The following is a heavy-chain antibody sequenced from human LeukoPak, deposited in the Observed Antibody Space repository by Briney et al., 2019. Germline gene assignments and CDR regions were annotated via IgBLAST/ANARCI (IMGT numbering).Heavy chain of an antibody. J-gene: IGHJ4*02. CDR1: GGCFSGYY. CDR2: INHSGST. D-gene: IGHD6-13*01. Sequence: SETLSLTCAVYGGCFSGYYWSWIRQPPGKGLEWIGEINHSGSTNYNPSLKSRVTISVDTSKNQFSLKLSSVTAADTAVYYCARRGSSWKIFDYWGQGTLVTVSS. V-gene: IGHV4-34*01. CDR3: ARRGSSWKIFDY.